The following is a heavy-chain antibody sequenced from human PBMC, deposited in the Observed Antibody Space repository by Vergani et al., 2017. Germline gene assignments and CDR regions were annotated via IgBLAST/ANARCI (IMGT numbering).Heavy chain of an antibody. V-gene: IGHV3-49*03. CDR3: VRNQVTMLRGRDALDI. CDR1: GFTFGYYA. D-gene: IGHD3-10*01. J-gene: IGHJ3*02. Sequence: EVQLVESGGDLVQPGRSLRLSCTASGFTFGYYAMDWFRQAPGQGLEWVGGIRSKAYGQATIYAASVKGRFTISRDDSNSIAYLQMNNLQTEDTAMYYCVRNQVTMLRGRDALDIWGQGRMVTDSS. CDR2: IRSKAYGQAT.